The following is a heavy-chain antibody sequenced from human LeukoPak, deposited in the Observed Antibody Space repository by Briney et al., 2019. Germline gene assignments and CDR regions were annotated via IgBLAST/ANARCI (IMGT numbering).Heavy chain of an antibody. CDR3: ARVGGSYYSTRPAEYFQH. CDR2: INSDGSST. D-gene: IGHD1-26*01. CDR1: GFPFSSYW. V-gene: IGHV3-74*01. Sequence: AGGSLRLSCAASGFPFSSYWMHWVRQAPGKGLVWVSRINSDGSSTSYEDSVKGRFTISRDNAKNTLYLQMNSLRAEDTAVYYCARVGGSYYSTRPAEYFQHWGQGTLVTVSS. J-gene: IGHJ1*01.